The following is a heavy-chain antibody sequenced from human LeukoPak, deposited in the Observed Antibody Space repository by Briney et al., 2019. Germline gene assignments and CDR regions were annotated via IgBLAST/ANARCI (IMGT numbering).Heavy chain of an antibody. CDR2: IYHSGST. V-gene: IGHV4-30-2*01. J-gene: IGHJ3*02. CDR1: GGSISSGGYS. Sequence: SETLSLTCAVSGGSISSGGYSWSWIRQPPGKGLEWIGYIYHSGSTYYNPSLKSRVTISVDRSKNQFSLKLSSVTAADTAVYYCARDNLERSYYDFWSGYYVGAFDIWGQGTMVTVSS. CDR3: ARDNLERSYYDFWSGYYVGAFDI. D-gene: IGHD3-3*01.